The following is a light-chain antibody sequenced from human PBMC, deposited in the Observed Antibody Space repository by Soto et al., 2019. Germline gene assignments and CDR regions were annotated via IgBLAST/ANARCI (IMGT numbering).Light chain of an antibody. V-gene: IGKV3-15*01. CDR3: QQYYDWPT. CDR1: QSVTSN. CDR2: GAS. J-gene: IGKJ1*01. Sequence: EIVLTQSPGTLSLSPGERAALSCRASQSVTSNYLAWYQQKPGQTPRLLIFGASIRAPGIPTRFTVSGSGTEFTLTITSLQSEDFGVYYCQQYYDWPTFGQGTKVDIK.